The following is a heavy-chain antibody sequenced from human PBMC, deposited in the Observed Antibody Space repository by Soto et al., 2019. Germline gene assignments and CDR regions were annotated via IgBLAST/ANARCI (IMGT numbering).Heavy chain of an antibody. J-gene: IGHJ4*02. CDR3: ATEPIYYNDGSGYYPLGH. CDR2: ISAHNGDT. V-gene: IGHV1-18*04. CDR1: GYSFATYG. D-gene: IGHD3-22*01. Sequence: ASVKVSCKASGYSFATYGFSWVRQAPGQGLECVGWISAHNGDTHYSQKFQGRVTLTTDTSTNTGYMELRSLTSDDTAVYFCATEPIYYNDGSGYYPLGHWGQGTLVTAPQ.